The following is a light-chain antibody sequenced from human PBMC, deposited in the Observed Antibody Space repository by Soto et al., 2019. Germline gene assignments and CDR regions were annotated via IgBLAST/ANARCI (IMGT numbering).Light chain of an antibody. Sequence: EIVLTQSPGTLSLSPGERATLSCRASQSVSSSYLTWYQQKPGQAPRLLIYGASSRATGITDRFSGSGSGTDFTLTISRLEPEDFAVYYFQQYGSSSYTFGQGTMLEIK. V-gene: IGKV3-20*01. CDR1: QSVSSSY. CDR3: QQYGSSSYT. CDR2: GAS. J-gene: IGKJ2*01.